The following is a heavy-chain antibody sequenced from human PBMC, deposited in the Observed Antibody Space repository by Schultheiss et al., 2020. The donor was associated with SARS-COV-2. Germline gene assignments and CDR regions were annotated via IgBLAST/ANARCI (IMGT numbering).Heavy chain of an antibody. CDR1: GFTFSSYA. CDR2: ISYDGSNK. V-gene: IGHV3-30*04. D-gene: IGHD5-18*01. Sequence: GGSLRLSCAASGFTFSSYAMHWVRQAPGKGLEWVAVISYDGSNKYYADSVKGRFTISRDNSKNTLYLQMNSLRAEDTAVYYCAREARYRNHFDYWGQGTLVTVSS. J-gene: IGHJ4*02. CDR3: AREARYRNHFDY.